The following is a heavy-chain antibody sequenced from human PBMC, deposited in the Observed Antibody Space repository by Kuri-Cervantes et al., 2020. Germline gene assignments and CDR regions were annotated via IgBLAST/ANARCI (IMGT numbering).Heavy chain of an antibody. J-gene: IGHJ4*02. CDR2: IYHSGST. D-gene: IGHD4-17*01. V-gene: IGHV4-38-2*01. CDR3: ARRPYVYGDYHFDY. Sequence: SETLSLTCAVSGYSITSGYYWGWIRQPPGEGLEWIGDIYHSGSTYYNPSLKSRVTISVDTSKNQFSLKLSSVTAADTAVYYCARRPYVYGDYHFDYWGQGTPVTVSS. CDR1: GYSITSGYY.